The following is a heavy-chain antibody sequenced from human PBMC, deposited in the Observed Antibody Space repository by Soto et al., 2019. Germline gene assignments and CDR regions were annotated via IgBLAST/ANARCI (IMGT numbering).Heavy chain of an antibody. D-gene: IGHD3-22*01. CDR3: ARQIYDSDTGPNFQYYFDS. J-gene: IGHJ4*02. CDR2: IDLSDSQT. V-gene: IGHV5-10-1*01. CDR1: GYSFAGYW. Sequence: GESLKISCKGSGYSFAGYWITWVRQKPGKGLEWMGRIDLSDSQTYYSPSFRGHVTIPVTKSITTVFLQWSSLRASDTAMYYCARQIYDSDTGPNFQYYFDSWGQGTPVTVSS.